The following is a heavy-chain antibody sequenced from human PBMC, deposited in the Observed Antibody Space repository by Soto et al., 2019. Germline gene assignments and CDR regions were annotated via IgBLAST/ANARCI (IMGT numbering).Heavy chain of an antibody. CDR2: IKQDGSEK. Sequence: PGGSLRLSCAASGFTFSSYWMSWVRQAPGKGLEWVANIKQDGSEKYYVDSVKGRFTISRDNAKNSLYLQMNSLRAEDTAVYYCARWHPYYYDAVDYWGQGTLVTVSS. D-gene: IGHD3-22*01. J-gene: IGHJ4*02. CDR1: GFTFSSYW. CDR3: ARWHPYYYDAVDY. V-gene: IGHV3-7*03.